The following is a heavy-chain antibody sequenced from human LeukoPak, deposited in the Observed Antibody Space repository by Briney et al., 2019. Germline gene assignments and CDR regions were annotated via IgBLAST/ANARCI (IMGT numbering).Heavy chain of an antibody. J-gene: IGHJ3*02. V-gene: IGHV4-61*02. CDR2: IYTSGST. D-gene: IGHD3-3*01. CDR3: ARGFSLRFLGPSPDAFDI. CDR1: GGSISSGSYY. Sequence: SETLSLTCTVSGGSISSGSYYWSWIRQPAGKGLEWIGRIYTSGSTNYNPSLKSRVTISVDTSKNQFFLKLSSVTAADTAVYYCARGFSLRFLGPSPDAFDIWGQGTMVTVSS.